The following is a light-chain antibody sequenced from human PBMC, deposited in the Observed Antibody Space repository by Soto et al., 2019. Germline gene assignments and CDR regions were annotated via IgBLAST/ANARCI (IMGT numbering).Light chain of an antibody. CDR2: GAS. CDR3: QQRSNWPPLT. J-gene: IGKJ4*01. CDR1: QSVTSN. Sequence: ILMTQSPATLSVSPGERATLSCRASQSVTSNLAWYQQKPGQAPRLLIYGASTRATGIPARFSGSGSGTEFTLTISSLQSEDFAVYYCQQRSNWPPLTFGGGTKVDIK. V-gene: IGKV3-15*01.